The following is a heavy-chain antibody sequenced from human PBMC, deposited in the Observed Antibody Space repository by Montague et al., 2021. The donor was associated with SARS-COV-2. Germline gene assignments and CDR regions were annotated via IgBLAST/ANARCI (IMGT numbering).Heavy chain of an antibody. D-gene: IGHD6-6*01. J-gene: IGHJ5*02. CDR1: GGYISSGSYY. CDR2: IYASGST. Sequence: TLSLTCTVSGGYISSGSYYWSWIRQPAGRGMEWIGRIYASGSTKYTPSLKSRVTISVDTSKNHFSVKVSSVTAADTAVYYCARDLCSSWSYCFDPWGQGTLVTVSS. V-gene: IGHV4-61*02. CDR3: ARDLCSSWSYCFDP.